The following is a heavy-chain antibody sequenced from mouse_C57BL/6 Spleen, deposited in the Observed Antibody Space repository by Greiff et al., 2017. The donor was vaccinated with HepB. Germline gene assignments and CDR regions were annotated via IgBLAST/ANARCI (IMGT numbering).Heavy chain of an antibody. CDR3: ARDYYGSSERFDY. Sequence: QVQLQQSGAELVKPGASVKISCKASGYAFSSYWMNWVKQRPGKGLEWIGQIYPGDGDTNYNGKFKGKATLTADKSSSTAYMQLSSLTSEDSAVYFCARDYYGSSERFDYWGQGTTLTVSS. J-gene: IGHJ2*01. D-gene: IGHD1-1*01. V-gene: IGHV1-80*01. CDR1: GYAFSSYW. CDR2: IYPGDGDT.